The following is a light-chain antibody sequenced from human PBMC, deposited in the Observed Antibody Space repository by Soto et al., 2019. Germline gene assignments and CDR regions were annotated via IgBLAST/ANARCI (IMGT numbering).Light chain of an antibody. CDR1: QSVSSSY. CDR2: GAS. Sequence: EIVLTQSPGTLSLSPGERATLSCRASQSVSSSYLAWYQQKPGQAPRLLIYGASSRATGIPDRFSGSRSGTYFTLTISRLEPEDFAVYYCQQYGSSPPYTFGQGTKLESK. V-gene: IGKV3-20*01. CDR3: QQYGSSPPYT. J-gene: IGKJ2*01.